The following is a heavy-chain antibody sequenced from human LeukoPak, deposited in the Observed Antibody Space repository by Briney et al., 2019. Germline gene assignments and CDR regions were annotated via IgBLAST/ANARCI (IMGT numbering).Heavy chain of an antibody. CDR1: GGSISSYY. V-gene: IGHV4-59*01. J-gene: IGHJ4*02. Sequence: SETLSLTCTVSGGSISSYYWSWIRQPPGKGLEWIGYIYYSGSTNYNPSLKSRVTISVDTSKNQFSLKLSSVTAADTAVYYCARVVVVVGSHYFDYWGQGTLVTVSS. CDR3: ARVVVVVGSHYFDY. D-gene: IGHD2-2*01. CDR2: IYYSGST.